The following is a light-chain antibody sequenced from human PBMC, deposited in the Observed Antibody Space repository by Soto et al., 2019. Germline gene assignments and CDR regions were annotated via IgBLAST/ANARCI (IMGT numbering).Light chain of an antibody. CDR1: QSVSSSY. CDR3: QQYGSSIT. CDR2: GAS. J-gene: IGKJ1*01. V-gene: IGKV3-20*01. Sequence: EIVLTQSPGTLSLSRGERSTLSCRASQSVSSSYLAWYQQKPGQAPRPLIYGASSRATGIPDRFSGSGSGTDFPLTISRLEPEDFAVYYCQQYGSSITFGQGTKVDIK.